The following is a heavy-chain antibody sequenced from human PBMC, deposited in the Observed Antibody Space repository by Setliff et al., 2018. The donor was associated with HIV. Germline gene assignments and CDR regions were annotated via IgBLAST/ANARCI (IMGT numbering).Heavy chain of an antibody. J-gene: IGHJ4*02. D-gene: IGHD6-13*01. Sequence: PSETLSLTCTVSGYSISSGYYWGFIRQPPGKGLEWIGSIFYSGSTYYNPSLKSRVTISVDTSKNQFSLKLSSVIAADTAVYYCARQSSSWHQSIDYWGQGTLVTVSS. V-gene: IGHV4-38-2*02. CDR2: IFYSGST. CDR3: ARQSSSWHQSIDY. CDR1: GYSISSGYY.